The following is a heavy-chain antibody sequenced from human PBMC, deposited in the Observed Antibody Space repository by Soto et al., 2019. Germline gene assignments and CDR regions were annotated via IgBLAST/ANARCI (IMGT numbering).Heavy chain of an antibody. J-gene: IGHJ5*02. CDR2: ISSGSSYI. CDR1: GFTFSKYS. D-gene: IGHD2-2*01. V-gene: IGHV3-21*01. CDR3: ARQPCSSPSCYPNYFDP. Sequence: EVQLVESGGGLVKPGGSLRLSCVASGFTFSKYSMNWVRQAPDKGLEWVSAISSGSSYIYYADSVKGRFTISRDNGENSLYLQMNSLRPEDTAIYYCARQPCSSPSCYPNYFDPWGQGTLVTGSS.